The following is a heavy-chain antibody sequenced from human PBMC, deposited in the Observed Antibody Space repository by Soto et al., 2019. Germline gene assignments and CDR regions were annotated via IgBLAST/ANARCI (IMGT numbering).Heavy chain of an antibody. CDR1: GFTFSSYW. CDR2: INSDGSIT. Sequence: GGSLRLSCAASGFTFSSYWMHWVRQAPGKGLVWVSRINSDGSITSYADSVKGRFTISRDNAKNTLYLQMNSLRAEDTAVYYCARPPYYYDSSGYYGYWGQGTLVTVSS. J-gene: IGHJ4*02. V-gene: IGHV3-74*01. CDR3: ARPPYYYDSSGYYGY. D-gene: IGHD3-22*01.